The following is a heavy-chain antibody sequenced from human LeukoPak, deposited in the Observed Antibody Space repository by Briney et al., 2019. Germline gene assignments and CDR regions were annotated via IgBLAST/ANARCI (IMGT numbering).Heavy chain of an antibody. CDR1: GYTFTSYG. J-gene: IGHJ6*02. CDR2: ISAYNGNT. CDR3: AREEGVVVVVAAPDYGEGYGMDV. Sequence: ASVKVSCEASGYTFTSYGISWVRQAPGQGLEWMGWISAYNGNTNYAQKLQGRVTMTTDTSTSTAYMELRSLRSDDTAVYYCAREEGVVVVVAAPDYGEGYGMDVWGQGTTVTVSS. D-gene: IGHD2-15*01. V-gene: IGHV1-18*01.